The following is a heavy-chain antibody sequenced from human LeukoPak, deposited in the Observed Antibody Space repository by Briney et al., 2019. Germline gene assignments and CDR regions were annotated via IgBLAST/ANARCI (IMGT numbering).Heavy chain of an antibody. CDR2: ISSSGGST. J-gene: IGHJ4*02. CDR1: GFTFSTYV. Sequence: PGGSLRLSCAASGFTFSTYVMSWVRHAPGKGLEWVSAISSSGGSTYYADSVKGRFTISRDNSKNTLYLQMNSLGADDTAVYYCAKGNWRYFDYWGQGTLVTVSS. V-gene: IGHV3-23*01. CDR3: AKGNWRYFDY. D-gene: IGHD1-1*01.